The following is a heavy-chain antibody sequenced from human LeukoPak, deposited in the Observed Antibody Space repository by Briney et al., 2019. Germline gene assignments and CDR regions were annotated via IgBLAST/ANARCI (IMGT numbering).Heavy chain of an antibody. CDR2: INHSGST. CDR1: GGSFSGYY. J-gene: IGHJ4*02. D-gene: IGHD2-2*01. CDR3: ARGAWRYCSSTSCYWNYFDY. Sequence: SETLSLTCAVYGGSFSGYYWSWIRQPPGKGLEWIGEINHSGSTNYNPSLKSRVTISVDTSKNQFSLKLSSVTAADTAVYYCARGAWRYCSSTSCYWNYFDYWGQGTLVTVSS. V-gene: IGHV4-34*01.